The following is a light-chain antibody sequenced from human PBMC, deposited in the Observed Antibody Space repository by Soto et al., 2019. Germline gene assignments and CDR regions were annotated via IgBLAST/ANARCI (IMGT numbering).Light chain of an antibody. CDR1: QSVTSY. Sequence: EIVMTQSPGTVSLSPVERATLPCRASQSVTSYLAWYQQRPGQAPRLLIYEASNRATDTPARFSGSGSGTDFTLTISSLEPEDFAVYYCQQRTNWPRTFGQGTKVDIK. V-gene: IGKV3-11*01. CDR3: QQRTNWPRT. CDR2: EAS. J-gene: IGKJ1*01.